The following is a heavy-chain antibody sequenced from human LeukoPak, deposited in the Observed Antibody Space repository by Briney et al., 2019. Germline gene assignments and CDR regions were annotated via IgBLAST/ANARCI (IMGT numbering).Heavy chain of an antibody. Sequence: PSETLSLTCTVSGGSTSSYYWSWIRQPPGKGLEWIGYIYYSGSTNYNPSLKSRVTISVDTSKNQFSLKLSSVTAADTAVYYCASGRTEDKSDYWGQGTLVTVSS. V-gene: IGHV4-59*01. D-gene: IGHD1-26*01. CDR2: IYYSGST. J-gene: IGHJ4*02. CDR3: ASGRTEDKSDY. CDR1: GGSTSSYY.